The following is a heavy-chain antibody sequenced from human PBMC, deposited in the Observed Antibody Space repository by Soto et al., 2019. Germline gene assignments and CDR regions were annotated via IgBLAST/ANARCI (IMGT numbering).Heavy chain of an antibody. CDR3: AARRTPRAYCGGDCYKYFQH. V-gene: IGHV1-69*13. Sequence: SVKVSCKASGGTFSSYAISWVRQAPGQGLEWMGGIIPIFGTANYAQKFQGRVTITADESTSTAYVELSSLRSEDTAVYYCAARRTPRAYCGGDCYKYFQHWGQGTLVTVSS. J-gene: IGHJ1*01. CDR1: GGTFSSYA. D-gene: IGHD2-21*02. CDR2: IIPIFGTA.